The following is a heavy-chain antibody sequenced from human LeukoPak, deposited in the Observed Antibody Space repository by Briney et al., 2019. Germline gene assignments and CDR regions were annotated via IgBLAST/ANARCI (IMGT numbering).Heavy chain of an antibody. J-gene: IGHJ4*02. V-gene: IGHV3-7*01. CDR2: INQDGSEK. CDR3: ARDSNGGSYVAY. Sequence: PGGSLRLSCAASGFTFSNDWMSWVRQAPGKGLEWVANINQDGSEKYYVDSVKGRFTISRDNAKNSLYLQMNSLRAEDTAVYFCARDSNGGSYVAYWGQGTLVTVSS. D-gene: IGHD1-26*01. CDR1: GFTFSNDW.